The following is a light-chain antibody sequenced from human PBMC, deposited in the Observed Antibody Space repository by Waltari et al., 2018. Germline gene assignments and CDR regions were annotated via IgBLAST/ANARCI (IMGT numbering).Light chain of an antibody. CDR2: GAS. V-gene: IGKV3D-20*02. Sequence: EIVLTQSPGTLSLSPGETASLSCRASRRVSSTYLAWYQQKPGQAPRLLIYGASSRATGIPARFSGSGSGTDFTLTISSLEPEDFAVYYCQHRDHWPPDATFGPGTKVDI. CDR3: QHRDHWPPDAT. J-gene: IGKJ3*01. CDR1: RRVSSTY.